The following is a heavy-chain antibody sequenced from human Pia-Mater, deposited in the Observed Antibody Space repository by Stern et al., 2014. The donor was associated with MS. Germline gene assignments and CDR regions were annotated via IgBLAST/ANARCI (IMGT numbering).Heavy chain of an antibody. V-gene: IGHV7-4-1*02. CDR2: IKTNTGNP. D-gene: IGHD1-26*01. J-gene: IGHJ4*02. CDR1: GYTFNSYG. Sequence: VQLVQSGSELKKPGASVKVSCKASGYTFNSYGMNWVRQAHGQGLEWMGWIKTNTGNPTYAQGFTGRFVFSLGTSVSTAYLQISNLKAEDTAVYYCARDRTFYSGSNKGFDLWGQGTLVTVSS. CDR3: ARDRTFYSGSNKGFDL.